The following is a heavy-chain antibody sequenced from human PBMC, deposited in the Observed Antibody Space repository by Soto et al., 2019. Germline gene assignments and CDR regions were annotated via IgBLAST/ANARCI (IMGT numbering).Heavy chain of an antibody. Sequence: PSETLSLTCAVYGGSFSGYYWSWIRQPPGKGLEWIGEINHSGSTNYNPSLKSRVTISVDTSKNQFSLKLSSVTAADTAVYYCARGTAIAARRRYFDYWGQGTLVTVSS. D-gene: IGHD6-6*01. CDR1: GGSFSGYY. J-gene: IGHJ4*02. CDR3: ARGTAIAARRRYFDY. CDR2: INHSGST. V-gene: IGHV4-34*01.